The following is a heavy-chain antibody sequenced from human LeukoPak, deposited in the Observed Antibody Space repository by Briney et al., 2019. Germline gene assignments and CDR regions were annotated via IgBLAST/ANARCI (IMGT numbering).Heavy chain of an antibody. CDR3: AKGLYSSSYPYYFDY. J-gene: IGHJ4*02. CDR2: ISGSGGNT. D-gene: IGHD3-22*01. V-gene: IGHV3-23*01. Sequence: GGSLRLSCAASGFTFSSYAMSWVRQAPGKGLEWVSAISGSGGNTYYTDSVKGRFTISRDNSKNTLYLQMNSLRPEDTAVYYCAKGLYSSSYPYYFDYWGQGTLVTVSS. CDR1: GFTFSSYA.